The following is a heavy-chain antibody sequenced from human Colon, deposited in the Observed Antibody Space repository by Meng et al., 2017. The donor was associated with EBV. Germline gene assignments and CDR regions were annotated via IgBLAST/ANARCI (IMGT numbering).Heavy chain of an antibody. CDR2: IIHGGSP. D-gene: IGHD2-8*02. CDR3: ARRPTGIDY. V-gene: IGHV4-34*12. J-gene: IGHJ4*02. CDR1: GGSLSGAY. Sequence: QVQLQQWGAGPLKPSETLSLTCAGNGGSLSGAYWNWIRQPPGKGLEWIGEIIHGGSPSYNPSLKSRVTISIDTSKNQLSLMLSSVTAADTAVYYCARRPTGIDYWGQGTLVTVSS.